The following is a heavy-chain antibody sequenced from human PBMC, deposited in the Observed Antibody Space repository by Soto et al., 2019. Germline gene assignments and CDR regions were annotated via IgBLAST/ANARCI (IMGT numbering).Heavy chain of an antibody. CDR1: GFSLSTSGMC. Sequence: SGPTLVNPTQTLTLTCTFSGFSLSTSGMCVSWIRQPPGKVQEWLALIDWDDDKYYSTSLKTRLTISKDTSKNQVVLTMTNMDPVDTSTYYCARGVGDLLWKARPYYFDYWGQGTLVTVSS. CDR2: IDWDDDK. D-gene: IGHD3-10*01. CDR3: ARGVGDLLWKARPYYFDY. J-gene: IGHJ4*02. V-gene: IGHV2-70*01.